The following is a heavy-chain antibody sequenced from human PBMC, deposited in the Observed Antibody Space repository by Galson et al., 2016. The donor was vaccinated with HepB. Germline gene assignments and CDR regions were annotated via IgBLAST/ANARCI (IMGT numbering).Heavy chain of an antibody. D-gene: IGHD3-9*01. CDR1: GGFISTGDYY. Sequence: TLSLTCSVSGGFISTGDYYWSWIRQTPGKGLECIWHIYYSGNTYYNPSLKSRLTISVDTSKNQFSLNLRSVTAADTAVYYCARERRYFGGMDVWGKGTTVTVSS. CDR2: IYYSGNT. V-gene: IGHV4-30-4*01. J-gene: IGHJ6*04. CDR3: ARERRYFGGMDV.